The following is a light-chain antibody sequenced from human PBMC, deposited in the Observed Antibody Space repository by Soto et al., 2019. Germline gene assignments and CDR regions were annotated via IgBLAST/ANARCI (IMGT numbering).Light chain of an antibody. CDR2: VKSDGNH. Sequence: QPVLTQSPSASASLGASVRLTCTLSSGHGNYVIAWHQQQPGKGPRYLMKVKSDGNHTKGDGIPDRFSGSSSGAERYLAISSLQSEDEADYYCQTWDTGIVVFGGGTKLTVL. V-gene: IGLV4-69*01. CDR1: SGHGNYV. CDR3: QTWDTGIVV. J-gene: IGLJ2*01.